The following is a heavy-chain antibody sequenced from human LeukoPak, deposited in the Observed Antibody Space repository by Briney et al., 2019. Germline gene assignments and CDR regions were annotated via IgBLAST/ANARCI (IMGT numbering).Heavy chain of an antibody. CDR1: GGSFSGYY. V-gene: IGHV4-34*01. CDR2: INHSGST. CDR3: ARLYSGSYIY. D-gene: IGHD1-26*01. Sequence: PSEALSLTCAVYGGSFSGYYWSWIRQPPGKGLEWMGEINHSGSTNYNPSLKSRVTISLDTSKNQFSLKLSSVTAADTAVYYCARLYSGSYIYWGQGTLVTVSS. J-gene: IGHJ4*02.